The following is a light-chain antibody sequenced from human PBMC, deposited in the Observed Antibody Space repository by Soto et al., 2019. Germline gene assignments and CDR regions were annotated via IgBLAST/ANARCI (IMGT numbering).Light chain of an antibody. CDR3: HQRQSWPRT. CDR2: QTS. CDR1: QYINTR. J-gene: IGKJ1*01. Sequence: EIVLTQSPVTLSSFPCDRVTLSCRASQYINTRLAWYQHRPGQAPRLLIYQTSIRAAGIPARFSASGSGTDFTLTISDVQPEDFALYYCHQRQSWPRTFGQGTKVDIK. V-gene: IGKV3-11*01.